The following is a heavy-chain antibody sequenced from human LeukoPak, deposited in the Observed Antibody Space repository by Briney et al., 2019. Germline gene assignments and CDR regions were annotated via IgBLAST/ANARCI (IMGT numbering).Heavy chain of an antibody. CDR3: AKDINFRVMGGIEI. CDR1: GFTFSSYA. D-gene: IGHD2-8*01. V-gene: IGHV3-30*04. Sequence: GGSLRLSCAASGFTFSSYAMHWVRQAPGKGLEWVAVISYDGSNKYYADSVKGRFTISRDNSKNTLYLQMNSLTAEDMALYYCAKDINFRVMGGIEIWGQGTMVTVSS. J-gene: IGHJ3*02. CDR2: ISYDGSNK.